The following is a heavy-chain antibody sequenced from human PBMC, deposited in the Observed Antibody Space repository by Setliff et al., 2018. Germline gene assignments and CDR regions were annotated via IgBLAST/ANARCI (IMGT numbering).Heavy chain of an antibody. CDR3: ARDYQGGWFDP. J-gene: IGHJ5*02. CDR2: VDHSGST. CDR1: GGFTSSFY. V-gene: IGHV4-59*01. Sequence: KPSETLSLTCTISGGFTSSFYWSWIRQAPGKELEWIGYVDHSGSTNFSPSLKSRGTISVDTSKTQVSLTLTSVTAADTAVYYCARDYQGGWFDPWGPGTLVTVS. D-gene: IGHD3-16*01.